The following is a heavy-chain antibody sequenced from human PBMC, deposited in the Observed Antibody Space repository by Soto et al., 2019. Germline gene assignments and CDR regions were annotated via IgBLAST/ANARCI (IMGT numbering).Heavy chain of an antibody. CDR3: ARDKSPYSSGWHNRHFDY. CDR2: IYYSGNT. CDR1: GGSINTYY. J-gene: IGHJ4*02. Sequence: SETLSLTCTVSGGSINTYYWSWIRQPPGKGLEWIGYIYYSGNTYYNPSLKSRVAISVDTSKNQFSLRLTSVIAADTAVYYCARDKSPYSSGWHNRHFDYWGQGTLVTVSS. D-gene: IGHD6-19*01. V-gene: IGHV4-59*01.